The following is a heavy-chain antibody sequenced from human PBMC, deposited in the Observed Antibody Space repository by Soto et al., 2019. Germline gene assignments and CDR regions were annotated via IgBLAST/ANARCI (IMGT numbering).Heavy chain of an antibody. V-gene: IGHV4-34*01. CDR1: GGSFSGYY. CDR2: INHSGST. D-gene: IGHD2-15*01. J-gene: IGHJ4*02. Sequence: SETLSLTCAVYGGSFSGYYWSWIRQPPGKGLEWIGEINHSGSTNYNPSLKSRVTISVDTSKNQFSLKLSSVTAADTAVYYCARGPLYCSGGSCYSDFDYWGQGTLVTVSS. CDR3: ARGPLYCSGGSCYSDFDY.